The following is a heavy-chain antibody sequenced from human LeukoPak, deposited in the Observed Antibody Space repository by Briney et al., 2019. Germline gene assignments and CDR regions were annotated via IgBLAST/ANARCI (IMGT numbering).Heavy chain of an antibody. D-gene: IGHD3-3*01. V-gene: IGHV4-28*03. J-gene: IGHJ4*02. CDR1: GYSISSSSW. CDR3: AREATRTIFGVARYYFDY. Sequence: SETLSLTCAVSGYSISSSSWCGWIRQPPGKGLEWIAYIYYSGSTYYNPSLKSRVTISVDTSKNQFSLKLSSVTAADTAVYYCAREATRTIFGVARYYFDYWGQGTLVTVSS. CDR2: IYYSGST.